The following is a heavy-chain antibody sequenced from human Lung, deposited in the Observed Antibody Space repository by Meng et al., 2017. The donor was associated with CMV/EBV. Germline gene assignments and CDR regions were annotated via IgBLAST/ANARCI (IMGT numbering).Heavy chain of an antibody. CDR1: GFTFSSYA. D-gene: IGHD6-6*01. CDR3: ARDQKQLAPAY. J-gene: IGHJ4*02. V-gene: IGHV3-30*04. CDR2: ISYDGSNK. Sequence: GESLKISCAASGFTFSSYAMHWVRQAPGKGLEWVAVISYDGSNKYYADSVKGRFTISRDNSKNTLYLQMNSLRAEDTAVYYCARDQKQLAPAYWGQGTLVXVSS.